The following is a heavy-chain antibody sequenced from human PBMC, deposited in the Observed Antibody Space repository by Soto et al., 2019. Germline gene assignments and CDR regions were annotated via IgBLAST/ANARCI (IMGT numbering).Heavy chain of an antibody. CDR2: ISWNSGSI. D-gene: IGHD1-26*01. CDR3: AIEKVGATSIHVFDI. Sequence: HGWSLGLACAACGVTFEDYGMDGVLKTPGKGLEWVSGISWNSGSIGYADSVKGRFTISRDNAKNSLYLQMNSLRAEDTAVYYCAIEKVGATSIHVFDIWGQGTMVTVSS. J-gene: IGHJ3*02. CDR1: GVTFEDYG. V-gene: IGHV3-9*01.